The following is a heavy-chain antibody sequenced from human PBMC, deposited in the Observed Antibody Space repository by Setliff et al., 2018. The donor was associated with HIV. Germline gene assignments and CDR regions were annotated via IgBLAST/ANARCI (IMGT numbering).Heavy chain of an antibody. Sequence: SETLSLTCAVSGYSISNDYYWGWIRQPPGKGLEWIGSISYRGRTYYNPSLKSRLSISVDTSKNQLSLKLSSVTAADTAVYYCAISTSGVSGSYPAHASDIWGQGTMVTVSS. V-gene: IGHV4-38-2*01. CDR3: AISTSGVSGSYPAHASDI. D-gene: IGHD3-10*01. CDR2: ISYRGRT. J-gene: IGHJ3*02. CDR1: GYSISNDYY.